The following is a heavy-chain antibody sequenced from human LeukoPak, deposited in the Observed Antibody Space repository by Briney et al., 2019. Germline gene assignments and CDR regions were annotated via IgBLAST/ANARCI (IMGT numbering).Heavy chain of an antibody. J-gene: IGHJ4*02. V-gene: IGHV3-53*01. Sequence: PGGSLRLSCAASGFTVSSNYMSWVRQAPGKGLEWVSVIYSGDTTYYADSAKGRFTISRDSSTNTLYLQMNSLRAEDTAVYYCARDSGYIYGQGLPAGFDYWGQGTLVTVSS. CDR2: IYSGDTT. CDR3: ARDSGYIYGQGLPAGFDY. CDR1: GFTVSSNY. D-gene: IGHD5-18*01.